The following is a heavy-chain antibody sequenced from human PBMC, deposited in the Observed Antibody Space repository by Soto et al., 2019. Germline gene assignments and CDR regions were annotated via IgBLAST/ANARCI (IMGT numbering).Heavy chain of an antibody. J-gene: IGHJ1*01. D-gene: IGHD2-15*01. V-gene: IGHV1-18*01. Sequence: ASVKVSCKASGYTFTSYGISWVRQAPGQGLEWMGWISAYNGNTNYAQKLQGRATMTTDTSTSTAYMELRSLRSDDTAVYYCARARAFYCSGGSCYSAEYFQHWGQGTLVTVSS. CDR2: ISAYNGNT. CDR3: ARARAFYCSGGSCYSAEYFQH. CDR1: GYTFTSYG.